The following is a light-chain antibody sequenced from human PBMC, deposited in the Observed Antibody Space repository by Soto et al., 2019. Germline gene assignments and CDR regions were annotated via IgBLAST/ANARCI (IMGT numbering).Light chain of an antibody. Sequence: EIVMTQSPATLSVSPGERVTLHCRASQSVTSNLAWYQHKPGQSPRLLIYGASSRATGIPDRFSGSGSGTDFTLTISRLEPEDSAVYYCQQYGNSRTFGQGTKVDI. CDR1: QSVTSN. J-gene: IGKJ1*01. CDR2: GAS. V-gene: IGKV3-20*01. CDR3: QQYGNSRT.